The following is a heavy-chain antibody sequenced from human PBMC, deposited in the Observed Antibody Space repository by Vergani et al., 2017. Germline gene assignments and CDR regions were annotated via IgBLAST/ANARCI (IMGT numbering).Heavy chain of an antibody. CDR1: GFTFSSYA. CDR3: AKDRSGSYGGDPDDAFDI. V-gene: IGHV3-9*01. D-gene: IGHD1-26*01. CDR2: ISWNSGSI. Sequence: EVQLLESGGGLVQPGGSLRLSCAASGFTFSSYAMHWVRQAPGKGLEWVSGISWNSGSIGYADSVKGRFTISRDNAKNSLYLQMNSLRAEDTALYYCAKDRSGSYGGDPDDAFDIWGQGTMVTVSS. J-gene: IGHJ3*02.